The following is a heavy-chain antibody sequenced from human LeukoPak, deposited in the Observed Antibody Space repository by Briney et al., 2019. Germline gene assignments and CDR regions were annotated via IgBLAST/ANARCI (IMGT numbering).Heavy chain of an antibody. CDR3: AKSYGDYLGYFDS. Sequence: PGGSLRLSCAASGFTFTNYAMSWVRQAPGKGLEWVSVISGSGSSTYYADAVKGRFTISRDKSKNTLFLQMNSLRAEDTAVYYCAKSYGDYLGYFDSWGQGTLVTVSS. V-gene: IGHV3-23*01. J-gene: IGHJ4*02. D-gene: IGHD4-17*01. CDR2: ISGSGSST. CDR1: GFTFTNYA.